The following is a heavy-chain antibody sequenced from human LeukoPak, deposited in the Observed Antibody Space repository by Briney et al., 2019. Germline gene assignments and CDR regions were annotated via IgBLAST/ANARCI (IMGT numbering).Heavy chain of an antibody. J-gene: IGHJ4*02. Sequence: GRPLRLSCAASGFTFSSIAMSWVRQAPGKGLEWVSTISGSGGGTYYADSVKGRFTISRDDSKNTLYLQMNSLRPDDTAVYYCAKDLGRYRNNFFDYWGQGNLVTVSS. V-gene: IGHV3-23*01. CDR3: AKDLGRYRNNFFDY. CDR2: ISGSGGGT. CDR1: GFTFSSIA. D-gene: IGHD1-26*01.